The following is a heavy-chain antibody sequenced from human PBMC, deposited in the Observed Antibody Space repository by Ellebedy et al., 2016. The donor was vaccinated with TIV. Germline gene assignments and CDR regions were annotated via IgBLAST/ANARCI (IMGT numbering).Heavy chain of an antibody. Sequence: AASVKVSCKASGYIFTGYYIHWVRQAPGQGLEWMAWINPNNGDTAFAQSLRGRVTLTTDTSISTAYMELSTLTSDDTAVYYCVRDLTNPLKGDYWGQGNLVTVSS. CDR3: VRDLTNPLKGDY. J-gene: IGHJ4*02. CDR1: GYIFTGYY. CDR2: INPNNGDT. V-gene: IGHV1-2*02. D-gene: IGHD2-8*01.